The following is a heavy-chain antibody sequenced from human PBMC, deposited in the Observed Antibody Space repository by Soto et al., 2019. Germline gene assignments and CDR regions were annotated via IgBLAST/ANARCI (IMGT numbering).Heavy chain of an antibody. CDR1: GGTFSSYA. CDR3: ASPNCSSTSCYSGTIFHYYYYGMDV. J-gene: IGHJ6*02. CDR2: IIPIFGTA. D-gene: IGHD2-2*01. V-gene: IGHV1-69*13. Sequence: ASVKVSCKASGGTFSSYAISWVRQAPGQGLEWMGGIIPIFGTANYAQKFQGRVTITADESTSTAYMELSSLRSEDTAVYYCASPNCSSTSCYSGTIFHYYYYGMDVWGQGTTVTVSS.